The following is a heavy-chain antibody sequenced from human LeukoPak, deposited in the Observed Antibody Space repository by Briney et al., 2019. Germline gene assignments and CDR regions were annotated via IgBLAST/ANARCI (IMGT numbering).Heavy chain of an antibody. J-gene: IGHJ4*02. CDR1: GGSISSNSYY. V-gene: IGHV4-61*05. CDR3: ARGSPATATSDYFDY. CDR2: ISYSGST. D-gene: IGHD2-15*01. Sequence: SETLSLTCTVSGGSISSNSYYWGWIRQPPGKGLEWIGSISYSGSTNYNPSLESRVTISVDTSKNQISLKLSSVTAADTAIYYCARGSPATATSDYFDYWGQGTLVTVSS.